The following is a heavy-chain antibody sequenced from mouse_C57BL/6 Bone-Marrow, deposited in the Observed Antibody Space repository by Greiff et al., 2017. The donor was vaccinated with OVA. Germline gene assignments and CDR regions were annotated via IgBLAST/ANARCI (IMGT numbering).Heavy chain of an antibody. J-gene: IGHJ4*01. V-gene: IGHV1-7*01. D-gene: IGHD2-5*01. Sequence: VQLQQSGAELAKPGASVKLSCKASGYTFTSYWMHWVKQRPGQGLEWIGYINPSSGYTKYNQKFKDKATLTADKSSSTAYMQLSSLTYEDSAVDYCASYSNDYYAMDYWGQGTSVTVSS. CDR1: GYTFTSYW. CDR2: INPSSGYT. CDR3: ASYSNDYYAMDY.